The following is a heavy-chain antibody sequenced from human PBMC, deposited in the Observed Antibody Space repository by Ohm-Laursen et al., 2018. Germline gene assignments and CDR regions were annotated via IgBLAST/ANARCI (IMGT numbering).Heavy chain of an antibody. CDR3: ARDNNGYPLVAFDI. CDR1: GFTFSDYY. D-gene: IGHD5-12*01. V-gene: IGHV3-11*01. CDR2: ISSSGSTI. J-gene: IGHJ3*02. Sequence: SLRLSCAASGFTFSDYYMSWIRQAPGKGLEWVSYISSSGSTIYYADSVKGRFTISRDNAKNSLYLQMNSLRAEDTAVYYCARDNNGYPLVAFDIWGQGTMVTVSS.